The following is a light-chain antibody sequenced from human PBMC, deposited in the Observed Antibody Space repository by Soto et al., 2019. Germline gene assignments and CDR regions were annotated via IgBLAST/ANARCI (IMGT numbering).Light chain of an antibody. Sequence: QSVLTQPASVSGSPGQSITISCTGTSSDVGGYDYVSWYQQHPGKAPKLMIYEVSNRPSGVSNRFSGSKSGNTASLTISGLQAEDEADYYCSSYTSSSTLSYVFATGTKLTVL. V-gene: IGLV2-14*01. J-gene: IGLJ1*01. CDR2: EVS. CDR3: SSYTSSSTLSYV. CDR1: SSDVGGYDY.